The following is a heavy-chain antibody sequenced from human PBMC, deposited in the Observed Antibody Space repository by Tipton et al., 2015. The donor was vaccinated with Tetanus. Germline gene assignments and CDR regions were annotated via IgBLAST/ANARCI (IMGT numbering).Heavy chain of an antibody. V-gene: IGHV3-33*01. CDR1: GFIFSSYG. CDR2: SWYDGADK. Sequence: SGFIFSSYGIHWVRQAPGKGLEWLAVSWYDGADKYYADSVKGRFTISRDNSKNTLYLQMNSLRAEDTALYYCARGADCSGGSCFSGDFDTWGQGTQVTVSS. D-gene: IGHD2-15*01. J-gene: IGHJ4*02. CDR3: ARGADCSGGSCFSGDFDT.